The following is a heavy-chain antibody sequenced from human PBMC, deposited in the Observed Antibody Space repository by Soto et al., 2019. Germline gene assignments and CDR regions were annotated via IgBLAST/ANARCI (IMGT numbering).Heavy chain of an antibody. CDR2: ISGSGGST. D-gene: IGHD4-17*01. J-gene: IGHJ2*01. CDR1: GFTFSSYA. V-gene: IGHV3-23*01. Sequence: EVQLLESGGGLVQPGGSLRLSCAASGFTFSSYAMSWVRQAPGKGLEWVSAISGSGGSTYYADSVKGRFTISRDNSKNTLYLQMNSLRAEDTAVYYCAKDGEGDCGDYDNWYFDLWGRGTLVTVSS. CDR3: AKDGEGDCGDYDNWYFDL.